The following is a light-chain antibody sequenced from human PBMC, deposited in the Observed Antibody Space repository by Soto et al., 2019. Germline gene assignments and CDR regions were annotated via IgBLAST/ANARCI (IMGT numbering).Light chain of an antibody. CDR3: QQYNNWPPIT. V-gene: IGKV3-15*01. CDR1: QSVSGN. Sequence: EIVMTQSPATLSVSPGERATLSCRASQSVSGNLAWYQQKPGQVPRLLIYAASTRATGIPARFSGSRSGTEFTLTINSLQSEDFAVYYCQQYNNWPPITFGPGTKVDIK. J-gene: IGKJ3*01. CDR2: AAS.